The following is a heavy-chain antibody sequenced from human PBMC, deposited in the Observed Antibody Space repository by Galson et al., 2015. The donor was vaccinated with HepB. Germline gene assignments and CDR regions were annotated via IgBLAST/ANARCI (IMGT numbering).Heavy chain of an antibody. CDR1: GGSISSYY. Sequence: SETLSLTCTVSGGSISSYYWSWIRQPPGKGLEWIGYIYYSGSTNYNPSLKSRVTISVDTSKNQFSLKLSSVTAADTAVYYCARSGYSSGEPLAGDFDYWGQGTLVTVSS. CDR2: IYYSGST. V-gene: IGHV4-59*01. J-gene: IGHJ4*02. CDR3: ARSGYSSGEPLAGDFDY. D-gene: IGHD6-19*01.